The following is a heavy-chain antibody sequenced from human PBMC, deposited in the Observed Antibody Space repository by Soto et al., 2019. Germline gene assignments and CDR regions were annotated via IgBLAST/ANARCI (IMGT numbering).Heavy chain of an antibody. J-gene: IGHJ4*02. CDR1: GYTFTGDY. CDR3: ARDCGGDCYSYYFDY. D-gene: IGHD2-21*02. CDR2: INPNSGGT. V-gene: IGHV1-2*02. Sequence: ASVKVSCKASGYTFTGDYMHWVRQAPGQGLEWMGWINPNSGGTNYAQKFQGRVTMTRDTSISTAYMELSRLRSDDTAVYYCARDCGGDCYSYYFDYWGQGTLVTVSS.